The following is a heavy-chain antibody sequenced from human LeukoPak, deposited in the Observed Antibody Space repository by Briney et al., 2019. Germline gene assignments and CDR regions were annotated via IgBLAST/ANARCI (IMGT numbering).Heavy chain of an antibody. D-gene: IGHD3-9*01. CDR3: ARVSPNLTGYAYYFDY. CDR2: IYHSGST. Sequence: SQTLSLTCTVSGGSISSGGYCWSWIRQPPGKGLEWIGYIYHSGSTYYNPSLKSRVTISVDRSKNQFSLKLSSVTAADTAVYYCARVSPNLTGYAYYFDYWGQGTLVTVSS. CDR1: GGSISSGGYC. V-gene: IGHV4-30-2*01. J-gene: IGHJ4*02.